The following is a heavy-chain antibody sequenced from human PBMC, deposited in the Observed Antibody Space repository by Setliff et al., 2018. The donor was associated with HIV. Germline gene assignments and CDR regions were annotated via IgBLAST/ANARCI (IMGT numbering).Heavy chain of an antibody. CDR3: VRPAFGIGGGADFDS. CDR2: IYHSGST. J-gene: IGHJ4*02. CDR1: GVSISSTNSY. V-gene: IGHV4-39*01. D-gene: IGHD3-3*01. Sequence: KISETLSLTCTVSGVSISSTNSYWGWIRQPPGKGLEWIGSIYHSGSTYYNPSLKSRVTISLDTSQSRFSLELTSVTAADTAVYYCVRPAFGIGGGADFDSWGQGTLVTVSS.